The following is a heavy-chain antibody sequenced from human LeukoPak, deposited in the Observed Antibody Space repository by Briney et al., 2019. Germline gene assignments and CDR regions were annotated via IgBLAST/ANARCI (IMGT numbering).Heavy chain of an antibody. J-gene: IGHJ4*02. V-gene: IGHV1-8*01. D-gene: IGHD3-22*01. Sequence: ASVKVSCKASGYTFTSYDVNWARQAPGQGLEWMGWMNPNSGNTGYAQKFQGRVTMTRNTSISTAYMELSSLRSEDTAVYYCARGSDSSGYSIDYWGQGTLVTVSS. CDR3: ARGSDSSGYSIDY. CDR2: MNPNSGNT. CDR1: GYTFTSYD.